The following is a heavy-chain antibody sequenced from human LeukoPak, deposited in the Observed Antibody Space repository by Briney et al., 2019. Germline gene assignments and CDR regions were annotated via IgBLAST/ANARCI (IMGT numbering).Heavy chain of an antibody. CDR1: GYTFTSYG. CDR3: ARGLGQWPGHYYYGMDV. Sequence: ASVKVSCKASGYTFTSYGISWVRQAPGQGLEWMGWISAYNGNTNYAQKLQGRVTMTTDTSTGTAYMELRSLRSDDTAVYYCARGLGQWPGHYYYGMDVWGQGTTVTVSS. J-gene: IGHJ6*02. V-gene: IGHV1-18*01. D-gene: IGHD6-19*01. CDR2: ISAYNGNT.